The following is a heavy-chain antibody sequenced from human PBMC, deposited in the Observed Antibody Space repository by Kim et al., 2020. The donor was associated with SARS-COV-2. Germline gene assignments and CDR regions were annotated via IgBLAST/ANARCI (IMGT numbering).Heavy chain of an antibody. CDR3: ARALESGDAPSRDLPVDTAMVYIPTEFDY. J-gene: IGHJ4*02. Sequence: ASVKVSCKASGYTFTSYGISWVRQAPGQGLEWMGWISAYNGNTNYAQKLQGRVTMTTDTSTSTAYMELRSLRSDDTAVYYCARALESGDAPSRDLPVDTAMVYIPTEFDYWGQGTLVTVSS. CDR1: GYTFTSYG. CDR2: ISAYNGNT. D-gene: IGHD5-18*01. V-gene: IGHV1-18*01.